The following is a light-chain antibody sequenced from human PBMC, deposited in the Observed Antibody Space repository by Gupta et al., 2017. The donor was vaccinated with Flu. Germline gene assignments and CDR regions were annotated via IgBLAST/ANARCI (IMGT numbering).Light chain of an antibody. J-gene: IGLJ2*01. Sequence: QSALTQPASVSGSPGQSITISCTGTSSDVGGYKYCSWYQQHPGKAPKVIIFDVSDRPSGVSNRVSGSKSGNTASLTISGLQAEDEADYYCSSYTTSTTLVFGGGTKVTVL. CDR3: SSYTTSTTLV. CDR1: SSDVGGYKY. CDR2: DVS. V-gene: IGLV2-14*03.